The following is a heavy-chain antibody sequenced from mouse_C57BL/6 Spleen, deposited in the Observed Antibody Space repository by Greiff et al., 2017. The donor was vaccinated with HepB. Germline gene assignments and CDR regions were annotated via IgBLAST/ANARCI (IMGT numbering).Heavy chain of an antibody. CDR2: IYPGDGDT. V-gene: IGHV1-82*01. CDR1: GYAFSSSW. CDR3: ARWGSSNFWYFDV. D-gene: IGHD2-5*01. J-gene: IGHJ1*03. Sequence: VQLQQSGPELVKPGASVKISCKASGYAFSSSWMNWVKQRPGKGLEWIGRIYPGDGDTNYNGKFKGKATLTADKSSSTAYMQLSSLTSEDSAVYFCARWGSSNFWYFDVWGTGTTVTVSS.